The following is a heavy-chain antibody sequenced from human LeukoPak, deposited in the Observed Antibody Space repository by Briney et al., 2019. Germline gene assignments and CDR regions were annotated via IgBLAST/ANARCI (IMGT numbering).Heavy chain of an antibody. D-gene: IGHD3-16*02. Sequence: GGSLRLSSAASGFTFSSSWMHWVRQPPGKGLVWVSQINSGGSTTTYADSVKGRFTISRNNAKNTLYLQMDTLRVEDTAVYYCASGAGSIVYWGQGTLVTVSS. J-gene: IGHJ4*02. CDR2: INSGGSTT. V-gene: IGHV3-74*01. CDR1: GFTFSSSW. CDR3: ASGAGSIVY.